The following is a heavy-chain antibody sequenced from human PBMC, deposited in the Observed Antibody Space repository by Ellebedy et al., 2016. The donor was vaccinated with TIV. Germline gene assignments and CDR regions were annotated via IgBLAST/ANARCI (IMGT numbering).Heavy chain of an antibody. CDR1: GFIFSNYW. Sequence: PGGSLRLSCAASGFIFSNYWMSWVRQAPGKGLQWVATMKHDGSQRYYVDSVKGRFTISRDNAGNSLDLQMNSLRAEDTAVYYCARAGQLDQLLFSYWGQGTPVTVSS. D-gene: IGHD2-2*01. V-gene: IGHV3-7*03. J-gene: IGHJ4*02. CDR2: MKHDGSQR. CDR3: ARAGQLDQLLFSY.